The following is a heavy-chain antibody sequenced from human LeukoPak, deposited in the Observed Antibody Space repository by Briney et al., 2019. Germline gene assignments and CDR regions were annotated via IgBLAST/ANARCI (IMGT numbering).Heavy chain of an antibody. CDR1: GGSFSGYY. D-gene: IGHD3-10*01. V-gene: IGHV4-34*01. J-gene: IGHJ6*03. CDR2: INHSGST. Sequence: SETLSLTCAVYGGSFSGYYWSWIRQPPGKGLEWIGEINHSGSTNYNPSLKSRVTISVDTSKNQFSLKLSPVTAADTAVYYCARLRITMVRGVINLPDYYYYMDVWGKGTTVTISS. CDR3: ARLRITMVRGVINLPDYYYYMDV.